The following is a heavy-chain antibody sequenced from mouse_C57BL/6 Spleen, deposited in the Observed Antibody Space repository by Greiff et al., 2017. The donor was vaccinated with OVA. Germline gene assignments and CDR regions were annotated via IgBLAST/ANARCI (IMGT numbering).Heavy chain of an antibody. CDR2: ISSGGSYT. Sequence: EVQGVESGGDLVKPGGSLKLSCAASGFTFSSYGMSWVRQTPDKRLEWVATISSGGSYTYYPDSVKGRFTISRDNAKNTLYLQMSSLKSEDTAMYYCARRGATKGYFDYWGQGTTLTVSS. D-gene: IGHD3-1*01. CDR3: ARRGATKGYFDY. J-gene: IGHJ2*01. V-gene: IGHV5-6*01. CDR1: GFTFSSYG.